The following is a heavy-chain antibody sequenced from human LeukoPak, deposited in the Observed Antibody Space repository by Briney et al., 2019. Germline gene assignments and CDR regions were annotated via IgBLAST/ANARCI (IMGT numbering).Heavy chain of an antibody. CDR1: GFTFSSYA. D-gene: IGHD6-13*01. Sequence: GSLRLSCAASGFTFSSYAMSWVRQAPGKGLEWVSVIYSGGSTYYADSVKGRFTISRDNSKNTLYLQMNSLRAEDTAVYYCARGSLGIAGVDYWGQGTLVTVSS. J-gene: IGHJ4*02. CDR2: IYSGGST. V-gene: IGHV3-66*01. CDR3: ARGSLGIAGVDY.